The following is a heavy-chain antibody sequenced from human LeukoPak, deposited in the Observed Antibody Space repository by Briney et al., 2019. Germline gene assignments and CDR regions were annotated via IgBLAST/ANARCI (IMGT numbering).Heavy chain of an antibody. CDR2: ISYDGNTQ. CDR1: GFIFRNYP. D-gene: IGHD3-22*01. Sequence: GGSLRLSCVGSGFIFRNYPMYWVRQAPGKGLEWVAVISYDGNTQYYADSVKGRFTISRDNSKNTLYLQMNSLRAEDTAVYYCAKAQDYYDSSGGIDYWGQGTLVTVSS. V-gene: IGHV3-30*04. J-gene: IGHJ4*02. CDR3: AKAQDYYDSSGGIDY.